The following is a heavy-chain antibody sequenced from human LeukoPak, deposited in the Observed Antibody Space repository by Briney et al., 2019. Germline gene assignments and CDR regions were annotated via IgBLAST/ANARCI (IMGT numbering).Heavy chain of an antibody. CDR1: GYTFTSYG. CDR3: GRGGGGAYGDYVPFDY. CDR2: ISAYNGNT. D-gene: IGHD4-17*01. J-gene: IGHJ4*02. Sequence: ASVKVSCKASGYTFTSYGISWVRQAPGQGLEWMGWISAYNGNTNYAQKLPGRVTMTTHTSTRTAYMDLRSLRSDDTAVYYCGRGGGGAYGDYVPFDYWGQGTLVTVSS. V-gene: IGHV1-18*01.